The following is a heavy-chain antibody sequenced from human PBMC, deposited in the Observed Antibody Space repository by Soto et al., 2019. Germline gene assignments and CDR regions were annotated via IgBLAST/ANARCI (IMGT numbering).Heavy chain of an antibody. CDR2: ISSSSSYI. CDR1: GFTFSSYS. CDR3: ARMYQQLNYYYGMDV. V-gene: IGHV3-21*01. J-gene: IGHJ6*02. D-gene: IGHD6-13*01. Sequence: PGGSLRLSCAASGFTFSSYSMNWVRQAPGKGLEWVSSISSSSSYIYYADSVKGRFTISRDNAKNSLYLQMNSLRAEDTAVYYCARMYQQLNYYYGMDVWGQGTTVTVSS.